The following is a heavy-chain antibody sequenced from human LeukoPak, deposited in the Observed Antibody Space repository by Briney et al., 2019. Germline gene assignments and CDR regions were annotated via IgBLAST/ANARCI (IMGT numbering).Heavy chain of an antibody. Sequence: SETLSLTCTVSGGSISSSSYYWGWIRQPPGKGLEWIGSIYHSGSTNYNPSLKSRVTISVDTSKNQFSLKLSSVTAADTAVYYCARDLGDVENFSGWNDYWGQGTLVTVSS. CDR3: ARDLGDVENFSGWNDY. CDR1: GGSISSSSYY. CDR2: IYHSGST. D-gene: IGHD6-19*01. J-gene: IGHJ4*02. V-gene: IGHV4-39*07.